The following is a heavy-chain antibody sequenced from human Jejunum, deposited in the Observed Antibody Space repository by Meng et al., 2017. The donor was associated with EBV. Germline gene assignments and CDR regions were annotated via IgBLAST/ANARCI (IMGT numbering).Heavy chain of an antibody. D-gene: IGHD1-14*01. Sequence: QVTLPESGDSLVSLSVTLSVTSASSTDFVARHEWVSWFRHTPGKGLEWLWEINQVGRTYYNPSLKSRVTISIYTSKRKFSLRMNSMTAADTAVYYCARASSERLLDYWGQGTLVTVSS. J-gene: IGHJ4*02. CDR1: TDFVARHEW. CDR2: INQVGRT. CDR3: ARASSERLLDY. V-gene: IGHV4-4*02.